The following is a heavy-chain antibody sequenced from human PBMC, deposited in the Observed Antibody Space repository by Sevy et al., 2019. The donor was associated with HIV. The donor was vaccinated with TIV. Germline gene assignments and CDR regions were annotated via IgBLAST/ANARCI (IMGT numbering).Heavy chain of an antibody. J-gene: IGHJ4*02. V-gene: IGHV3-48*02. CDR3: ARFPPRVRSFDY. CDR2: INSSSSTI. D-gene: IGHD4-17*01. CDR1: GFTFSSYS. Sequence: GGSLRLSCAASGFTFSSYSMNWVRQAPGKGLEWVSYINSSSSTIYYADSVKGRFTISRDNAKNSLYLQMNSLRDEDTAVYYCARFPPRVRSFDYWGQGTLVTVSS.